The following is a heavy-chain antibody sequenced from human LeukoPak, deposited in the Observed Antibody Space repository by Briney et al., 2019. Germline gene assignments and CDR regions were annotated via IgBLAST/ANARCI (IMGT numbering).Heavy chain of an antibody. D-gene: IGHD6-19*01. V-gene: IGHV4-38-2*02. CDR2: IYHSGST. CDR1: GYSISSGYY. J-gene: IGHJ3*02. CDR3: ARIPTNAVPSAHNGFDI. Sequence: SETLSLTCTVSGYSISSGYYWGWIRQSPGKGLEWIGSIYHSGSTYYNPSLKSRVTISVDTSKNQFSLKLSSVTAADTSIYYCARIPTNAVPSAHNGFDIWGQGTMLTVSS.